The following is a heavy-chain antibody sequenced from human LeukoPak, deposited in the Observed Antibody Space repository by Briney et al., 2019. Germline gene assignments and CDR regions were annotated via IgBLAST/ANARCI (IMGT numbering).Heavy chain of an antibody. CDR2: VYYSGRT. Sequence: SETLSLTCTVSGYSMNRHYWTWIRQSPGKGLEWIGFVYYSGRTNYNPSLKSRATISVDTSNNQFSMRLYSVTAADTAIYYCAREPLYSGTYGYFDFWGPGILVTVSS. CDR1: GYSMNRHY. D-gene: IGHD1-26*01. CDR3: AREPLYSGTYGYFDF. V-gene: IGHV4-59*11. J-gene: IGHJ4*02.